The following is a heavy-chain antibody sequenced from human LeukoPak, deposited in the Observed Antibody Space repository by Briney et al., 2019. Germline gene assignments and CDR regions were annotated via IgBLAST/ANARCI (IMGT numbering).Heavy chain of an antibody. Sequence: ASVKVSCKASGYTFTDSYIHWVRQAPGHGLEWMGWINPNSGGTNYAQNFQGRVTMTRDTSIGTAYMELSRLRSDDTAVYYCARDQVGVDPWGQGTLVTVSS. CDR2: INPNSGGT. CDR3: ARDQVGVDP. CDR1: GYTFTDSY. V-gene: IGHV1-2*02. D-gene: IGHD1-26*01. J-gene: IGHJ5*02.